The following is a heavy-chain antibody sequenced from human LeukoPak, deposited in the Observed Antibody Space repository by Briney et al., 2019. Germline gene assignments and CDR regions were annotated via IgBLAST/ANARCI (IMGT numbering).Heavy chain of an antibody. CDR2: ISGSGDST. D-gene: IGHD2-2*01. CDR3: ASRYCTSTNCYAFDI. Sequence: PGGSLRLSCAASGFSFSNYAMSWVRQAPGKGLEWVSGISGSGDSTHYADSVKGRFTISRDKSKNTLYLQMNSLRAEDTAVYYCASRYCTSTNCYAFDIWGQGTVVTVSS. CDR1: GFSFSNYA. V-gene: IGHV3-23*01. J-gene: IGHJ3*02.